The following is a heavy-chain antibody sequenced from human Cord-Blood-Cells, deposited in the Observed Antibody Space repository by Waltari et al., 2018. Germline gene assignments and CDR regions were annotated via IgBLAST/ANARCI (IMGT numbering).Heavy chain of an antibody. Sequence: QVQLQESGPGLVKPSQTLSLTCTVSGGSISSGSYYWSWIRQPAGKGLEWIGYIYTSGGTNYNPSLKSRATISVDTSKNQFSLKLSSGTAADTAVYYCARLTGYSSGWYAFDIWGQGTMVTVSS. CDR3: ARLTGYSSGWYAFDI. J-gene: IGHJ3*02. CDR1: GGSISSGSYY. CDR2: IYTSGGT. V-gene: IGHV4-61*09. D-gene: IGHD6-19*01.